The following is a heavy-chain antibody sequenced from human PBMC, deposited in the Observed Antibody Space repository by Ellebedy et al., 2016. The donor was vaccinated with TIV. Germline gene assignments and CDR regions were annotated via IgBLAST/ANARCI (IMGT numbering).Heavy chain of an antibody. CDR2: ISSSSSTI. Sequence: GGSLRLSCAASGFTFSSYSMNWVRQAPGKGLEWVSSISSSSSTIYYADSVKGRFTISRDNAKNSLYLQMNSLRDEDTAVYYCARKGGMYYYGSGSYYTVPPYYYYGMDVWGQGTTVTVSS. J-gene: IGHJ6*02. CDR3: ARKGGMYYYGSGSYYTVPPYYYYGMDV. CDR1: GFTFSSYS. D-gene: IGHD3-10*01. V-gene: IGHV3-48*02.